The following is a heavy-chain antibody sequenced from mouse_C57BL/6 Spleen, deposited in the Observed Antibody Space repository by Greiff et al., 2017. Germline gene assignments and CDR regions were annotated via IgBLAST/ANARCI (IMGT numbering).Heavy chain of an antibody. D-gene: IGHD1-1*01. CDR2: INPNNGGT. V-gene: IGHV1-26*01. CDR1: GYTFTDYY. Sequence: VQLQQSGPELVKPGASVKISCKASGYTFTDYYMNWVKQSHGKSLEWIGDINPNNGGTSYNQKFKGKATLTVDKSSSTAYMELRSLTSEDSAVYYCARRTTVDWYFDVWGTGTTVTVSA. J-gene: IGHJ1*03. CDR3: ARRTTVDWYFDV.